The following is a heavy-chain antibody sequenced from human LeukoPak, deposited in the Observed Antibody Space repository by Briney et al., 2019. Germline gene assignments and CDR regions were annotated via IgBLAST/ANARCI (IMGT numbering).Heavy chain of an antibody. J-gene: IGHJ4*02. V-gene: IGHV4-59*01. CDR2: IYYSGST. CDR3: ARDRRYGWYFDY. Sequence: SETLSLTCTVSGGSISSYYWSWIRQPPGKGLEWIGYIYYSGSTNYNPSLKSRVTISVDTSKNQFSLKLSSVTAADTAVYYCARDRRYGWYFDYWGQGTLVTVSS. D-gene: IGHD2-8*02. CDR1: GGSISSYY.